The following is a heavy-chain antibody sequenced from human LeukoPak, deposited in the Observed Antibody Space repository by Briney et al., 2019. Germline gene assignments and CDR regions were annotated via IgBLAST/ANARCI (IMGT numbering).Heavy chain of an antibody. CDR2: ISSSGSTI. V-gene: IGHV3-48*04. CDR3: ASGIRSDIVVVVAAAGDY. CDR1: GFTFSSYS. D-gene: IGHD2-15*01. Sequence: GGSLRLSCAASGFTFSSYSMNWVRQAPGKGLEWVSYISSSGSTIYYADSVKGRFTISRDNAKNSLYLQMNSLRAEDTAVYYCASGIRSDIVVVVAAAGDYWGQGTLVTVSS. J-gene: IGHJ4*02.